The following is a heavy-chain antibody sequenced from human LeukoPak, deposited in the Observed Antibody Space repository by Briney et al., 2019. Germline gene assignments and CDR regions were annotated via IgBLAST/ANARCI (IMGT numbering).Heavy chain of an antibody. J-gene: IGHJ5*02. V-gene: IGHV4-4*07. Sequence: SETLSLTCTVSGGSIISYYWSWIRQPAGKGLEWIGRIYTSGSTNYNPSLKSRVTMSVDTSKNQFSLNLSSVTASDTAWEYRARERVPADIGWFDLWGQGTMVTVSS. CDR2: IYTSGST. CDR3: ARERVPADIGWFDL. CDR1: GGSIISYY. D-gene: IGHD2-2*01.